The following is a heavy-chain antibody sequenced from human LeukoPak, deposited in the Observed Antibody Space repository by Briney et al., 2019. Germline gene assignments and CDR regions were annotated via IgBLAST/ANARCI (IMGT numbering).Heavy chain of an antibody. CDR2: ISYDGSNK. V-gene: IGHV3-30-3*01. CDR1: GFTFNNYA. D-gene: IGHD2-2*01. CDR3: AKDLGRYCTSTSCYGSFDY. J-gene: IGHJ4*02. Sequence: GRSLRLSCAASGFTFNNYAMHWVRQAPGKGLEWVAVISYDGSNKYYADSVKGRFTISRDNSKNTLYLQMNSLRAEDTAVYYCAKDLGRYCTSTSCYGSFDYWGQGTPVTVSS.